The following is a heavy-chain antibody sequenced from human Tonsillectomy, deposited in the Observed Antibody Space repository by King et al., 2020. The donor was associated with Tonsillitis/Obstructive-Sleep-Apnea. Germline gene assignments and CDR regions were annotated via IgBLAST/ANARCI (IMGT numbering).Heavy chain of an antibody. CDR2: IGTAGDT. V-gene: IGHV3-13*04. D-gene: IGHD1-14*01. Sequence: VRLGESGGGLVQRGGSLRLSCAASGFTCSSYDMRWVRHATGKGLEWVSAIGTAGDTYYPGSVKGRFTISRETAKNSLYLQMNSLRAGDTAVYYCARSLTANYYMDVWGKGTTVTVSS. J-gene: IGHJ6*03. CDR1: GFTCSSYD. CDR3: ARSLTANYYMDV.